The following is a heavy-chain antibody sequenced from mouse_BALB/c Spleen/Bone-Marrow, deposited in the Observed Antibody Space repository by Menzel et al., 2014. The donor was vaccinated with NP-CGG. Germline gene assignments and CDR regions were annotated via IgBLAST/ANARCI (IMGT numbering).Heavy chain of an antibody. CDR3: ARSGGNYVAWFVY. CDR2: IDPSDSET. Sequence: QVQLQHPGAEVVKPGAPVKLSCKASGYTYTRYWMHWVRQRPGRGLEWIGKIDPSDSETHYNHEFKDKATLTVDKSSSTAYIQLSSLTSEDSAVYFCARSGGNYVAWFVYWGQGTLVTVSP. J-gene: IGHJ3*01. CDR1: GYTYTRYW. D-gene: IGHD2-1*01. V-gene: IGHV1-69*02.